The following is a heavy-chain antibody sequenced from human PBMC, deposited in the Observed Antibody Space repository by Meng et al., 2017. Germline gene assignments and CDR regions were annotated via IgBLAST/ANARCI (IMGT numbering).Heavy chain of an antibody. J-gene: IGHJ4*02. Sequence: QVERVQSGAEVKKPGSSVKVSCKASGGTFSSYAISWVRRAPGQGLEWMGRINPKSGDTHYAQRFQGRVTMTGDTSISTAYMELSGLRSDDTAMYYCARDEDISAAGKLFGDYWGQGTLVTVSS. CDR3: ARDEDISAAGKLFGDY. CDR1: GGTFSSYA. CDR2: INPKSGDT. V-gene: IGHV1-2*06. D-gene: IGHD6-13*01.